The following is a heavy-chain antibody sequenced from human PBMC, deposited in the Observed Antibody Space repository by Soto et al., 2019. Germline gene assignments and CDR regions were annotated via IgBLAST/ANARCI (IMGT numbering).Heavy chain of an antibody. D-gene: IGHD2-15*01. CDR2: ISSSSSYI. Sequence: EVQLVESGGGLVKPGGSLRLSCAASGFTFSSYSMNWVRQAPGKGLEWVSSISSSSSYIYYADSVKGRFTISRDNAKNSLYLQMNSLRAEETAVYYCARDLRDYCSGGSCYYYYGMDVWGQGTTVTVSS. V-gene: IGHV3-21*01. CDR1: GFTFSSYS. J-gene: IGHJ6*02. CDR3: ARDLRDYCSGGSCYYYYGMDV.